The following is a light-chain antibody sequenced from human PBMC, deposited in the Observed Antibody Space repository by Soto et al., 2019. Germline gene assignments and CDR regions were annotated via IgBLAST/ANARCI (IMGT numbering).Light chain of an antibody. CDR2: DAS. CDR1: QSVGSY. CDR3: QQRSKWPT. J-gene: IGKJ4*01. V-gene: IGKV3-11*01. Sequence: EVVLTQSPATLSLSPGERATLSCRASQSVGSYLAWYQQKPGQAPRLLIYDASNRATGIPARFSGSGSGTDFTLTIRSLEPEDFAVYYCQQRSKWPTFGGGTKMDIK.